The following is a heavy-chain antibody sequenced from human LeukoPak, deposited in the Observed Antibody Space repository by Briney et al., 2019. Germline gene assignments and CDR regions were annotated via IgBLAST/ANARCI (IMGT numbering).Heavy chain of an antibody. CDR3: ARDHGSFTSGSDDAFDI. CDR2: ISSSSSTI. CDR1: GFTFSSYS. Sequence: GGSLRLSCAASGFTFSSYSMNWVRQAPGKGLEWVSYISSSSSTIYYADSVKGRFTISRDNAKNSLYLQMNSLRAEDTAVYYCARDHGSFTSGSDDAFDIWGQGTMVTVSS. V-gene: IGHV3-48*04. D-gene: IGHD6-19*01. J-gene: IGHJ3*02.